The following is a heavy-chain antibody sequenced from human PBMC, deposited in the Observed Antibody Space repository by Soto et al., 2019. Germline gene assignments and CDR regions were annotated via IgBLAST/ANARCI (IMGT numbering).Heavy chain of an antibody. D-gene: IGHD4-17*01. J-gene: IGHJ4*02. CDR3: ERRSYGDDGPLAH. CDR1: GGSISSSSYY. Sequence: QLQLQESGPGLVKPSETLSLTCTVSGGSISSSSYYWGWIRQPPGKGLEWIGSIYYSGSTYYNPSLKSRVTISVDTSKIQFSLKHSAVTAADTAVYYCERRSYGDDGPLAHWGQGTRVTVS. V-gene: IGHV4-39*01. CDR2: IYYSGST.